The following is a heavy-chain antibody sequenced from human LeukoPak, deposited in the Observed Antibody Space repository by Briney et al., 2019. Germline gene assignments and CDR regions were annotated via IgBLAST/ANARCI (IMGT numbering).Heavy chain of an antibody. CDR3: ARSGTRSEDAFDI. CDR1: GFTFSSYS. D-gene: IGHD6-25*01. V-gene: IGHV3-21*01. Sequence: GGSLRLSCAASGFTFSSYSMNWVRQAPGKGLEWVSSISSSSSYIYYADSVKGRFTISRDNAKNSLYLQMNSLRAEDTAVYYCARSGTRSEDAFDIWGQGTMVTVSS. J-gene: IGHJ3*02. CDR2: ISSSSSYI.